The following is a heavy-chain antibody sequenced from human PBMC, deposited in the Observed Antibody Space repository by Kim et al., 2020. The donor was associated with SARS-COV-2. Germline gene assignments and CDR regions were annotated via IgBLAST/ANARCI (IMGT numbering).Heavy chain of an antibody. J-gene: IGHJ4*02. CDR3: ARGDRGGYCSGGSCYKEYYFGY. Sequence: ASVKVSCKASGYTFTGYYMHWVRQAPGQGLEWMGWINPNSGGTNYAQKFQGWVTMTRDTSISTAYMGLSRLRSDDTAVYYCARGDRGGYCSGGSCYKEYYFGYWGQGTLLTVSS. CDR1: GYTFTGYY. V-gene: IGHV1-2*04. CDR2: INPNSGGT. D-gene: IGHD2-15*01.